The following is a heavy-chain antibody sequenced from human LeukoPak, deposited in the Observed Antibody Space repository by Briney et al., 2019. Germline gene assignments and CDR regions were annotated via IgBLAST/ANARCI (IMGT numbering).Heavy chain of an antibody. J-gene: IGHJ4*02. CDR2: ISSDSTYI. Sequence: RGSLRLSCAPSGFTFTSYSTSWVRQDPGKGLEWVSSISSDSTYIYYADSVKGRFTISRDNAKNSLYLQMNSLRAEDTAVYYCARAITGQLPNFDYWGQGTLVTVSS. D-gene: IGHD1-20*01. CDR1: GFTFTSYS. V-gene: IGHV3-21*01. CDR3: ARAITGQLPNFDY.